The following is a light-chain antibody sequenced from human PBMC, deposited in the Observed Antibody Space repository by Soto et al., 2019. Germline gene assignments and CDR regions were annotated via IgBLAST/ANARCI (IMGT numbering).Light chain of an antibody. J-gene: IGKJ1*01. CDR1: QDISSY. Sequence: AIQVTQSPSSLSASVGDRVTITCRASQDISSYLAWYQQKPGKAPKLLIYAASSLQSGVPSRFSGSGSGTDFTLTISSLQPEDFATYYCLQDYNYPRTFGQGTKVDNK. V-gene: IGKV1-6*01. CDR3: LQDYNYPRT. CDR2: AAS.